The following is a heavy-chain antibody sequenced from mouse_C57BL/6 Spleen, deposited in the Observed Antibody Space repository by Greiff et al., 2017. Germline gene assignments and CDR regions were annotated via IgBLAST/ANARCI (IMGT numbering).Heavy chain of an antibody. D-gene: IGHD4-1*01. CDR2: INPNNGGT. Sequence: VQLQQSGPELVKPGASVKISCKASGYTFTDYYMNWVKQSHGKSLEWIGDINPNNGGTSYNQKFKGKATLTVDKSSSTAYMELRSLTSEDSAVYYCASSWGGLYYFDYWGQGTTLTVSS. V-gene: IGHV1-26*01. J-gene: IGHJ2*01. CDR1: GYTFTDYY. CDR3: ASSWGGLYYFDY.